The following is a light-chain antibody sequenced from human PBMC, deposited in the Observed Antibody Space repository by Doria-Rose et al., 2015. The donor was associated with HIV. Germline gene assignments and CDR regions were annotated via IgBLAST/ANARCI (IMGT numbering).Light chain of an antibody. V-gene: IGKV1D-12*01. J-gene: IGKJ4*01. CDR3: QQTNSFHLT. CDR2: ATS. Sequence: SVSASLGDRVTITCRASQGISSWLAWYQQRPGKAPKLLIYATSSLQRGVPSRFSGSGSGTDFTLTISSLQPEDFATYFCQQTNSFHLTFGGGTKVEIK. CDR1: QGISSW.